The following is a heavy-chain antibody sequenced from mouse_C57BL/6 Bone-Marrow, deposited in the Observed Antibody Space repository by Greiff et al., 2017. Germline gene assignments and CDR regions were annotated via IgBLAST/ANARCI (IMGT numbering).Heavy chain of an antibody. V-gene: IGHV5-6*01. Sequence: EVQRVESGGDLVKPGGSLKLSCAASGFTFSSYGMSWVRQTPDKRLEWDATISSGGSYTYYPDSVKGRFTISRDNAKNTLYLQMSSLKSEDTAMYYCARQGYYAMDYWGQGTSVTVSS. CDR2: ISSGGSYT. CDR1: GFTFSSYG. J-gene: IGHJ4*01. CDR3: ARQGYYAMDY.